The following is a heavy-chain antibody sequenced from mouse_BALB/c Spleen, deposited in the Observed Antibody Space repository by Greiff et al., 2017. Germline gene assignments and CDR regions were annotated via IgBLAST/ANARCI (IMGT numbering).Heavy chain of an antibody. CDR1: GFTFSSYG. V-gene: IGHV5-6-3*01. Sequence: EVQGVESGGGLVQPGGSLKLSCAASGFTFSSYGMSWVRQTPDKRLELVATINSNGGSTYYPDSVKGRFTISRDNAKNTLYLQMSSLKSEDTAMYYCAREGPFYYYGSSPYAMDYWGQGTSVTVSS. J-gene: IGHJ4*01. CDR3: AREGPFYYYGSSPYAMDY. CDR2: INSNGGST. D-gene: IGHD1-1*01.